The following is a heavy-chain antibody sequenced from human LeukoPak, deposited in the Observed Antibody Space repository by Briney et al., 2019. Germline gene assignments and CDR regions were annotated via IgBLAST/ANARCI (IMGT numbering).Heavy chain of an antibody. D-gene: IGHD7-27*01. CDR3: VRDGSFMGTLQY. CDR2: ISSSSSTI. CDR1: GFTFSSYS. J-gene: IGHJ4*02. Sequence: TGGSLRLSCAASGFTFSSYSMNWVRQAPGKGLEWVSYISSSSSTIYHADSVRGRFTISRDNAKNSLYLQMNSLRDEDTAVYYCVRDGSFMGTLQYWGQGTLVTVSS. V-gene: IGHV3-48*02.